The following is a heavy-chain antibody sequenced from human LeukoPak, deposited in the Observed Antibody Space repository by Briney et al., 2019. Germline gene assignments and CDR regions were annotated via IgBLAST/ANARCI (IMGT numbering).Heavy chain of an antibody. CDR2: IYTSGST. V-gene: IGHV4-4*07. D-gene: IGHD3-3*01. CDR1: GGSISSYY. CDR3: ARDPGDFWSDYYPRPLYYFDY. J-gene: IGHJ4*02. Sequence: SETLSLTCTVSGGSISSYYWSWIRQPAGKGLEWIGRIYTSGSTNYNPSLKSRVTMSVDTSKNQFSLKLSSVTAADTAVYYCARDPGDFWSDYYPRPLYYFDYWGQGTLVTVSS.